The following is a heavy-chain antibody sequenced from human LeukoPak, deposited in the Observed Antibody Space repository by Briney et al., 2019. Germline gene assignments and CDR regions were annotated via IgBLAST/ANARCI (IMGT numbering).Heavy chain of an antibody. CDR2: ISGSGCST. J-gene: IGHJ4*02. CDR1: GFTFSSYA. D-gene: IGHD6-19*01. V-gene: IGHV3-23*01. CDR3: AKDSPIAVADDY. Sequence: AGGSLRLSCAASGFTFSSYAMSWVRPAPGKGLEWVSAISGSGCSTYYADSVKRRFTISRDNSKNTLYLQMNSLRAEDTAVYYCAKDSPIAVADDYWGQGTLVTVSS.